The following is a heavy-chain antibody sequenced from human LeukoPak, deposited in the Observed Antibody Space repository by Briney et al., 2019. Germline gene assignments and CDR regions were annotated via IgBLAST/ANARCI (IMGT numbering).Heavy chain of an antibody. CDR3: ARISLGAIWGYYYGMDV. V-gene: IGHV1-69*13. CDR2: VIPIFDTA. CDR1: GGTFSSYS. J-gene: IGHJ6*02. Sequence: GASVKVSCKGSGGTFSSYSISWVRQAPGPGLEWMGGVIPIFDTADYAQKFQGRVMITADESTSTAYMELSSLRSEDTAVFYCARISLGAIWGYYYGMDVWGQGTTVTVSS. D-gene: IGHD1-26*01.